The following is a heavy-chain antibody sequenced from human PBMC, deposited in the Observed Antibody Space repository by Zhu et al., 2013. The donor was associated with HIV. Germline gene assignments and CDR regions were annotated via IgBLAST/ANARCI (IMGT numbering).Heavy chain of an antibody. Sequence: QVQLVQSGAEVKKPGSSVKVSCKASGGTFSSYAISWVRQAPGQGLEWMGGIIPIFGTANYAQKFQGRVTITADKSTSTAYMELSSLRSEDTAVYYCARTYYDSSGYPPRDWFDPWGQGTLVTVSS. J-gene: IGHJ5*02. D-gene: IGHD3-22*01. CDR1: GGTFSSYA. CDR3: ARTYYDSSGYPPRDWFDP. CDR2: IIPIFGTA. V-gene: IGHV1-69*06.